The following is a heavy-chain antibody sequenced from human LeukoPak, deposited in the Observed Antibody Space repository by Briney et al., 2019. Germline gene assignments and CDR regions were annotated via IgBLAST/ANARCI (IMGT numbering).Heavy chain of an antibody. V-gene: IGHV3-30*04. CDR2: ISYDGSNK. Sequence: PGRSLRLSCAASGFTFSSYAMHWVRQAPGKGLEWVAVISYDGSNKYYADSVKGRFTISRDNSKNTLYLQMNSLRAEDTAVYYCARDHGFYCSGGSCFSDAFDIWGQGTMVTVSS. CDR3: ARDHGFYCSGGSCFSDAFDI. J-gene: IGHJ3*02. D-gene: IGHD2-15*01. CDR1: GFTFSSYA.